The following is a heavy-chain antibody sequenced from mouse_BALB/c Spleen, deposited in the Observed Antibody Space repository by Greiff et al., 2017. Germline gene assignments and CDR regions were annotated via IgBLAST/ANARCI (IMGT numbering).Heavy chain of an antibody. CDR2: INSNGGST. D-gene: IGHD1-1*01. CDR3: ARNYGRDYAMDY. V-gene: IGHV5-6-3*01. J-gene: IGHJ4*01. Sequence: DVKLQESGGGLVQPGGSLKLSCAASGFTFSSYGMSWVRQTPDKRLELVATINSNGGSTYYPDSVKGRFTISRDNAKNTLYLQMSSLKSEDTAMYYCARNYGRDYAMDYWGQGTSVTVSS. CDR1: GFTFSSYG.